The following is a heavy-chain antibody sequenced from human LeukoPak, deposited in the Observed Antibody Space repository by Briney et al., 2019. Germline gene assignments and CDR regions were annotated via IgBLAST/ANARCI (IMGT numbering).Heavy chain of an antibody. Sequence: GGSLRLSCAASGFTFSSYATSWVRQAPGKGLEWVSAISGSGGSTYYADSVKGRFTISRDNSKNTLYLQMNSLRAEDTAVYYCAKDLYSSSWYGRFDYWGQGTLVTVSS. J-gene: IGHJ4*02. CDR3: AKDLYSSSWYGRFDY. CDR1: GFTFSSYA. V-gene: IGHV3-23*01. CDR2: ISGSGGST. D-gene: IGHD6-13*01.